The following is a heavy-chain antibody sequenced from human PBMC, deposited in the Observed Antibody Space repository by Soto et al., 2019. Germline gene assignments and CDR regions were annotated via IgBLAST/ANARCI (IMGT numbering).Heavy chain of an antibody. CDR3: ARVGGVAARTFDY. J-gene: IGHJ4*02. V-gene: IGHV4-59*01. CDR2: LYYSGNT. CDR1: GGSISPFY. D-gene: IGHD2-15*01. Sequence: SETLSLTCTVSGGSISPFYWSWVRQPPGKGLEWIGYLYYSGNTNYNPSLKSRVTISVDASKNQVSLRLTSVTAADTAVYYCARVGGVAARTFDYWGQGTVVTV.